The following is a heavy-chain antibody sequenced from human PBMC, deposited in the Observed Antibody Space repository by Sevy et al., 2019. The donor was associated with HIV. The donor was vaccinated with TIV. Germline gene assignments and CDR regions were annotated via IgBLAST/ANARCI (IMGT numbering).Heavy chain of an antibody. D-gene: IGHD5-12*01. CDR1: GGSISSYY. Sequence: SETLSLTCTVSGGSISSYYWSWIRQPPGKGLEWFGYVYYTGSTSSNSSLKSRVTISIDTSKNQFSLKLNSVTAADTAVYYCARVRSGYANDALDIWGQGTMVTVSS. CDR2: VYYTGST. V-gene: IGHV4-59*01. CDR3: ARVRSGYANDALDI. J-gene: IGHJ3*02.